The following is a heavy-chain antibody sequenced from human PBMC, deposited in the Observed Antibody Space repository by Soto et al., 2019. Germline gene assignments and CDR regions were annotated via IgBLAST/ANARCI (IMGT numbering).Heavy chain of an antibody. CDR1: GFTFSSYD. CDR2: FGSSGDT. V-gene: IGHV3-13*04. D-gene: IGHD3-22*01. J-gene: IGHJ4*02. CDR3: ARGGASHNSGYYYFGL. Sequence: EVQLEESGGGLVQPGGSLRHSCAASGFTFSSYDMHWVRQVTGKGLEWVSTFGSSGDTYYPGSLKGRFTISRENAKNSLYLQMNSLRAEDTAVYYCARGGASHNSGYYYFGLWGQGTLVTVSS.